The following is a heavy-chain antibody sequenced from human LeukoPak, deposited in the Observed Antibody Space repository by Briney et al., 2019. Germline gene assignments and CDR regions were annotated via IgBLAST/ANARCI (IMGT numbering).Heavy chain of an antibody. CDR3: ARAEADCSSTSCYINWFDP. CDR2: INHSGST. D-gene: IGHD2-2*01. CDR1: GGSFSGYY. V-gene: IGHV4-34*01. J-gene: IGHJ5*02. Sequence: SETRSLTCAVYGGSFSGYYWSWIRQPPGKGQEWIGEINHSGSTNYNPALKSRVTISVDTSNNQFSLQRSSVTGADTVVYYCARAEADCSSTSCYINWFDPWGQGTLVTVSS.